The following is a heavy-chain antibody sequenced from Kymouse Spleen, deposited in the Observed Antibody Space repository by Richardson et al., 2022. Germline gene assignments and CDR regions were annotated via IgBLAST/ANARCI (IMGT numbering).Heavy chain of an antibody. CDR1: GFTFSNAW. J-gene: IGHJ4*02. CDR3: TTDRWLVRDFDY. V-gene: IGHV3-15*01. CDR2: IKSKTDGGTT. Sequence: EVQLVESGGGLVKPGGSLRLSCAASGFTFSNAWMSWVRQAPGKGLEWVGRIKSKTDGGTTDYAAPVKGRFTISRDDSKNTLYLQMNSLKTEDTAVYYCTTDRWLVRDFDYWGQGTLVTVSS. D-gene: IGHD6-19*01.